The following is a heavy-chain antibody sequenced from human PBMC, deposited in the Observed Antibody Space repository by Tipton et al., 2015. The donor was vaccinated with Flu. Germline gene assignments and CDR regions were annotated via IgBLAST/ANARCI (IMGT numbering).Heavy chain of an antibody. CDR1: GSIFSVYN. J-gene: IGHJ2*01. D-gene: IGHD3-10*01. Sequence: SLRLSCAASGSIFSVYNMNWVRQAPGKGLEWVAYISSSSNYIYYADSVKGRFTISRDNAKNSLFLQMNALRDEDTAVYYCAGLTRTFGGSGWYFDLWGRGTLVTVSS. CDR3: AGLTRTFGGSGWYFDL. V-gene: IGHV3-21*01. CDR2: ISSSSNYI.